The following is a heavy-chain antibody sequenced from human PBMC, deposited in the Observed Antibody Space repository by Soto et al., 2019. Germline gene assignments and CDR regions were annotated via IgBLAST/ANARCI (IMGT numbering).Heavy chain of an antibody. V-gene: IGHV1-69*08. CDR2: IIPILGIA. Sequence: QVQLVQSGAEVKKPGSSVKVSCKASGGTFSSYTISWVRQAPGQGLEWMGRIIPILGIANYAQKFQGRVTITADKSTSTAYMELSSLSSEDTAVYYCARETYSSGWYIRYWGQGTLVTVSS. D-gene: IGHD6-19*01. CDR3: ARETYSSGWYIRY. J-gene: IGHJ4*02. CDR1: GGTFSSYT.